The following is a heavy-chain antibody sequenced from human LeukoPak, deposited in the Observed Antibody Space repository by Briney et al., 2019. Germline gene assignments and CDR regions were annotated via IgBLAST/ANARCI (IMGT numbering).Heavy chain of an antibody. J-gene: IGHJ4*02. CDR1: GFTFSGYT. D-gene: IGHD4-17*01. V-gene: IGHV3-21*01. CDR3: ARDRPNGDYSFDY. Sequence: GGSLRLSCAASGFTFSGYTMNWVRQAPGKGLEWVSSISSSSDYTYYADSVKGRFTISRDNVKNEVYLQMNSLRAEDTAVYYCARDRPNGDYSFDYWGQGTLVTVSS. CDR2: ISSSSDYT.